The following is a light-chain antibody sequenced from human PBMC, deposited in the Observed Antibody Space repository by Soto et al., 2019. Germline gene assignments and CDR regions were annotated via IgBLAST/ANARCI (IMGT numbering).Light chain of an antibody. CDR3: QQYNDWPPQLT. V-gene: IGKV3-15*01. J-gene: IGKJ4*01. Sequence: EIVMTQSPATLSVSVGERATLSCRASHSVSSKLAWYQQKPGQAPRLLIYGASTRATDIPARFSGSGSGTEFTLTISSLRSEDFAVYSCQQYNDWPPQLTFGGGTKVEIK. CDR1: HSVSSK. CDR2: GAS.